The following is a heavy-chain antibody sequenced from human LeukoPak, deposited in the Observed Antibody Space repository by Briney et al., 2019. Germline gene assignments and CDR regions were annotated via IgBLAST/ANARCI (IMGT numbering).Heavy chain of an antibody. D-gene: IGHD3-22*01. CDR3: AKEVYYDNSGYPGKYYFDY. CDR2: ISGSGGST. V-gene: IGHV3-23*01. J-gene: IGHJ4*02. CDR1: GFTFSSYA. Sequence: QSGGSLRLSCAASGFTFSSYAMSWVRQAPGKGLEWVSAISGSGGSTYYADSVKGRFTISRDNSKNTLNLQMNSLRAEDTAVYYCAKEVYYDNSGYPGKYYFDYWGQGTLVTVSS.